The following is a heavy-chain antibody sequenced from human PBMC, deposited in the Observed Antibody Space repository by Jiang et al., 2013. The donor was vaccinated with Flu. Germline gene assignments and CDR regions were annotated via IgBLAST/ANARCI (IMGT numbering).Heavy chain of an antibody. CDR2: IYHTGSG. D-gene: IGHD3-16*02. Sequence: GPGLVKPSGTLSLTCSVSGVSITNSTWWSWVRQPPGKGLEWIGEIYHTGSGNYNPSLQSRATISVDKSNNLFSLTLTSVTAADTAVYHCAKTHVIGRIIDFWGQGALVTVSS. V-gene: IGHV4-4*02. CDR3: AKTHVIGRIIDF. J-gene: IGHJ4*02. CDR1: GVSITNSTW.